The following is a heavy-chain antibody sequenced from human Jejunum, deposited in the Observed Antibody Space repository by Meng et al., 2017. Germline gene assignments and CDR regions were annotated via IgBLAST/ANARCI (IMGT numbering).Heavy chain of an antibody. V-gene: IGHV6-1*01. J-gene: IGHJ4*02. CDR1: GDSVSSNSAA. Sequence: QVQMQQSGPGLVKPTQTLSRTCAISGDSVSSNSAAWNWIRPSPSRGLEWLGRTYYRSKYYNDYALSVKSRITINPDTSKNQFSLQLNSVTPEDTAIYYCARDWGDVRGGFDFWGQGTLVTVSS. D-gene: IGHD3-10*02. CDR2: TYYRSKYYN. CDR3: ARDWGDVRGGFDF.